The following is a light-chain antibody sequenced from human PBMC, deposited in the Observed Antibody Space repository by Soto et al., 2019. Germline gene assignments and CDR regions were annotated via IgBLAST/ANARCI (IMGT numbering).Light chain of an antibody. J-gene: IGKJ1*01. CDR3: QHYNSYSEA. Sequence: EIVLTQSPATLSLSPGERATLSCRASQSISTYLAWYQQKPGQAPRLLIYDASYRATGIPARFSGSGSGTEFTLTISSLQPDDFATYYCQHYNSYSEAFGQGTKVDIK. CDR2: DAS. CDR1: QSISTY. V-gene: IGKV3-11*01.